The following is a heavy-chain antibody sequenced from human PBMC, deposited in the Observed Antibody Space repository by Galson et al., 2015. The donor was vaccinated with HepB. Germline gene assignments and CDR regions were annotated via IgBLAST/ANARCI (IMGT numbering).Heavy chain of an antibody. CDR3: ARASRITPHPPNSN. CDR1: GGTFSSYA. CDR2: IIPIFGTA. D-gene: IGHD3-10*01. V-gene: IGHV1-69*13. J-gene: IGHJ4*02. Sequence: SVTVSCKASGGTFSSYAISWVRQAPGQGLEWMGGIIPIFGTANYAQKFQGRVTITADESTSTAYMELSSLRSDDTAVYYCARASRITPHPPNSNWGQGTLVTVSS.